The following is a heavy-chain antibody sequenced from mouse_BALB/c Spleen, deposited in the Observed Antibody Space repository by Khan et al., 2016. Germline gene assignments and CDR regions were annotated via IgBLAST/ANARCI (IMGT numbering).Heavy chain of an antibody. J-gene: IGHJ3*01. CDR2: ISDGGSYT. Sequence: EVELVESGGGLVKPGGSLKLSCAASGFTFSDYYMYWVRQTPEKRLEWVATISDGGSYTYYPDSVKGLFTISRDNAKNNLYLQMSSLKSEDTAMYYCAREGLRRGFAYWGQGTLVTVSA. CDR1: GFTFSDYY. CDR3: AREGLRRGFAY. D-gene: IGHD2-4*01. V-gene: IGHV5-4*02.